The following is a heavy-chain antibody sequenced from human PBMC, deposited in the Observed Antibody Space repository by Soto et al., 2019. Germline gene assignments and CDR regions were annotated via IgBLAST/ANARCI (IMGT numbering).Heavy chain of an antibody. CDR3: ARDIDSFDI. CDR2: IWYDGSNK. Sequence: GGALRLSCAASGFTFSSYGMHWVRQAPGKGLEWVAVIWYDGSNKYYADSVKGRFTISRDNSKNTLYLQMNSLRGEDTAVYYSARDIDSFDIGGQGTMVTVSS. CDR1: GFTFSSYG. J-gene: IGHJ3*02. V-gene: IGHV3-33*01.